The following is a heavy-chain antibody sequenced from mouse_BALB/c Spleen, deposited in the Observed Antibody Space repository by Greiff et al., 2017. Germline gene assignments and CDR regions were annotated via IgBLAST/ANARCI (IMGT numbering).Heavy chain of an antibody. CDR3: TRSTMITGGYFDG. Sequence: VQLQQSGTVLARPGASVKMSCKASGYTFTSYWMHWVKQRPGQGLEWIGAIYPGNSDTSYNQKFKGKAKLTAVTSTSTAYMELSSLTNEDSAVYYCTRSTMITGGYFDGWGAGTTVTVSS. D-gene: IGHD2-4*01. J-gene: IGHJ1*01. CDR2: IYPGNSDT. CDR1: GYTFTSYW. V-gene: IGHV1-5*01.